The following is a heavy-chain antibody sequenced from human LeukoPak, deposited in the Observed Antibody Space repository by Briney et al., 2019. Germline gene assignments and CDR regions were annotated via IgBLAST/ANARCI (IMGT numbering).Heavy chain of an antibody. D-gene: IGHD6-13*01. CDR1: GFTFSSFA. CDR3: AKRTSGSSWYSSDY. J-gene: IGHJ4*02. Sequence: GGSLRLSCAASGFTFSSFAMNWVRQAPGKGLEWVSTMSGDATSTYYADSVKGRFAISRDNSKNTLYLQMNSLRAEDTAVYYCAKRTSGSSWYSSDYWGQGTLVTVSS. V-gene: IGHV3-23*01. CDR2: MSGDATST.